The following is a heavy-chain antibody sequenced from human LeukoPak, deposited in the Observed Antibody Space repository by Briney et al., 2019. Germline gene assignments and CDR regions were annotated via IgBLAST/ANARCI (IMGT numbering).Heavy chain of an antibody. V-gene: IGHV4-59*01. D-gene: IGHD3-22*01. Sequence: SETLSLTCTVSGGSISSYYWSWIRQPPGKGLEWIGYIYYSGSNNYNPSLKSRVTISVDTSKNQFSLKLSSVTAADTAVYYCARLIYYYDSSGYYYGNAFDIWGQGTMVTVSS. J-gene: IGHJ3*02. CDR2: IYYSGSN. CDR3: ARLIYYYDSSGYYYGNAFDI. CDR1: GGSISSYY.